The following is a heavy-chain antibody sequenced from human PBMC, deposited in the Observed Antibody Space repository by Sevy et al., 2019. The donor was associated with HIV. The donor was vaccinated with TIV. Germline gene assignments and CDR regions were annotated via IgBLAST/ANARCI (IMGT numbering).Heavy chain of an antibody. CDR3: ARDRITMIVVEVYYYGMDV. J-gene: IGHJ6*02. Sequence: GGSLRLSCAASGFAFNSYWMSWVRQAPGMGLQWVGTIKEDGSEKYYVDSMKGRFTISRDNAKNSLYLQMNSLRAEDTAVYYCARDRITMIVVEVYYYGMDVWGQGTTVTVSS. D-gene: IGHD3-22*01. CDR2: IKEDGSEK. CDR1: GFAFNSYW. V-gene: IGHV3-7*01.